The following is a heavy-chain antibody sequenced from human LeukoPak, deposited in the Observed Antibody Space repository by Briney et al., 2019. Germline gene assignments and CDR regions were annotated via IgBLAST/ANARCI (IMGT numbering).Heavy chain of an antibody. CDR2: IYHSGST. D-gene: IGHD3-3*01. CDR1: GGSISSGDYY. J-gene: IGHJ3*02. CDR3: ARRIRFLEWPQEDAFDI. V-gene: IGHV4-39*07. Sequence: SQTLSLTCTVSGGSISSGDYYWNWIRQPPGKGLEWIGSIYHSGSTYYNPSLKSRVTISVDTSKNQFSLKLSSVTAADTAVYYCARRIRFLEWPQEDAFDIWGQGTMVTVSS.